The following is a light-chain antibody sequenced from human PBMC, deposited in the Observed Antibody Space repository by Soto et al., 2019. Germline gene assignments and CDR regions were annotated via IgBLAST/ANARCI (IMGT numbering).Light chain of an antibody. CDR2: QDS. Sequence: SYELTQPPSVSVYPGQTASITCSGDKLGDKYACWYQQKPGQYPVLVIYQDSKRPSGIPERFSGSNSGNTATLTNSGTQAMDEADYYCQAWDSSTAVFGGGTKLTVL. J-gene: IGLJ2*01. V-gene: IGLV3-1*01. CDR3: QAWDSSTAV. CDR1: KLGDKY.